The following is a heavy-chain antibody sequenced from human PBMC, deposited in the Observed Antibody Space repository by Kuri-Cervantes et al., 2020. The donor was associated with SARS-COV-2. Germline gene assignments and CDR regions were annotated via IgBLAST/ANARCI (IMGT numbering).Heavy chain of an antibody. CDR2: INPNSGGT. D-gene: IGHD1-1*01. V-gene: IGHV1-2*02. J-gene: IGHJ6*02. CDR3: ARDKLERDGDRRYYYYYGMDV. Sequence: ASVKVSCKASGYTFTGYYMHWVRQAPGQGLEWMGGINPNSGGTNYAQKFQGRVTMTRDTSISTAYMELSRLRSDDTAVYYCARDKLERDGDRRYYYYYGMDVWGQGTTVTVSS. CDR1: GYTFTGYY.